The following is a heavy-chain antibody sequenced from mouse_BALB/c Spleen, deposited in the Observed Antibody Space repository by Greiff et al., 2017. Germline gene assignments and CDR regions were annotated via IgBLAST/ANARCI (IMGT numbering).Heavy chain of an antibody. V-gene: IGHV14-4*02. D-gene: IGHD2-1*01. CDR3: NAFLPYGKGFAY. J-gene: IGHJ3*01. Sequence: EVKLQESGAELVRSGASVKLSCTASGFNIKDYYMHWVKQRPEQGLEWIGWIDPENGDTEYAPKFQGKATMTADTSSNTAYLQLSSLTSEDTAVYYCNAFLPYGKGFAYWGQGTLVTVSA. CDR1: GFNIKDYY. CDR2: IDPENGDT.